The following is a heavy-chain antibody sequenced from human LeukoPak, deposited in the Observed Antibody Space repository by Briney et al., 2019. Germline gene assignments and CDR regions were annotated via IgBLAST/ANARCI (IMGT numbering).Heavy chain of an antibody. D-gene: IGHD3-10*01. CDR2: IKQDGSEK. CDR3: ARDGGGVRGVISPVDY. V-gene: IGHV3-7*01. Sequence: GGSLRLSCAASGFTFSSYAMHWVRQAPGKGPEWVANIKQDGSEKYYVDSVKGRFTISRDNAKNSLYLQMNSLRAEDTAVYYCARDGGGVRGVISPVDYWGQGTLVTVSS. CDR1: GFTFSSYA. J-gene: IGHJ4*02.